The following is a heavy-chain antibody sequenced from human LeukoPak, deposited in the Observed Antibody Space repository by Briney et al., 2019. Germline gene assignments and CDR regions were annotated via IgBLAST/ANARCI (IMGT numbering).Heavy chain of an antibody. V-gene: IGHV3-66*04. CDR3: ARLIAAAGRAPFDY. CDR2: IYSGGST. J-gene: IGHJ4*02. Sequence: LAGGSLRLSCAASGFTFSNAWMSWVRQAPGKGLEWVSVIYSGGSTYYADSVKGRFTISRDNSKNTLYLQMNSLRAEDTAVYYCARLIAAAGRAPFDYWGQGTLVTVSS. D-gene: IGHD6-13*01. CDR1: GFTFSNAW.